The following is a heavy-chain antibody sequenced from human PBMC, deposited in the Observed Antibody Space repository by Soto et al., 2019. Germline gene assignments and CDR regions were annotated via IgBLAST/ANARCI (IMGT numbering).Heavy chain of an antibody. CDR1: GGSFSGYY. CDR3: ARGQDEYSGSYYPRSKRYYYFDY. D-gene: IGHD1-26*01. J-gene: IGHJ4*02. CDR2: INHSGST. Sequence: PSETLSLTCAVYGGSFSGYYWSWIRQPPGKGLEWIGEINHSGSTNYNPSLKSRVTISVDTSKNQFSLKLSSVTAADTAVYYCARGQDEYSGSYYPRSKRYYYFDYWGQGTLVTVSS. V-gene: IGHV4-34*01.